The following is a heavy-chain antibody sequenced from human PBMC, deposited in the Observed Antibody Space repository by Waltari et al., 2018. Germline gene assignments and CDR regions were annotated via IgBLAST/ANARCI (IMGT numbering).Heavy chain of an antibody. CDR3: ARTPVYDFWSGSLFDY. CDR2: AYYRSKWYN. CDR1: GASVSSNSAA. V-gene: IGHV6-1*01. D-gene: IGHD3-3*01. Sequence: QVQLQQSGPGLVKPSQTLSLTCAISGASVSSNSAAWNGIRQSPSRGLVWLGRAYYRSKWYNDYAVSVKSRITINPDTSKNQFSLQLNSVTPEDTAVYYCARTPVYDFWSGSLFDYWGQGTLVTVSS. J-gene: IGHJ4*02.